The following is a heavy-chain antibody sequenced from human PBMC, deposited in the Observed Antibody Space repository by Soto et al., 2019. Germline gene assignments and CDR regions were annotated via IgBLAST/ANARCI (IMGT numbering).Heavy chain of an antibody. V-gene: IGHV3-7*03. CDR3: AKARGGYRHRDFDS. Sequence: PGGSLRLSCAASGFTFGDYWMTWVRQAPGKGLEWVANLKRDGRERYYGDSVEGRFTISRDNAKKTLYLQMDSLRSEDTALYYCAKARGGYRHRDFDSWGQGTLVTVSS. CDR1: GFTFGDYW. CDR2: LKRDGRER. D-gene: IGHD1-26*01. J-gene: IGHJ4*02.